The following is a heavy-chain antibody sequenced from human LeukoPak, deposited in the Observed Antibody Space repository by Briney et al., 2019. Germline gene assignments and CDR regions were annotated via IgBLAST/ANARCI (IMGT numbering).Heavy chain of an antibody. CDR2: ISGSGGST. CDR1: GCTFSSYA. V-gene: IGHV3-23*01. J-gene: IGHJ6*02. CDR3: AKEVGSSGWYGYYYYYYGMDV. D-gene: IGHD6-19*01. Sequence: GGSLRLSCAASGCTFSSYAMSWVRQAPGKGLEWVSAISGSGGSTYYADSVKGRFTISRDNSKNTLYLQMNSLRAEDTAVYYCAKEVGSSGWYGYYYYYYGMDVWGQGTTVTVSS.